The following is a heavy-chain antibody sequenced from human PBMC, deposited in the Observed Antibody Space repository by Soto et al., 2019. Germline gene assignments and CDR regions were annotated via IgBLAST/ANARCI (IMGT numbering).Heavy chain of an antibody. J-gene: IGHJ4*02. CDR2: IYYSGST. V-gene: IGHV4-31*03. CDR3: ARCTSYYYDSSGYQTKTFDY. Sequence: SETLSLTCTVSGGSISSGGYYWSWIRQHPGKGLEWIGYIYYSGSTYYNPSLKSRVTISVDTSKNQFSLKLSSVTAADTAVYYCARCTSYYYDSSGYQTKTFDYWGQGTLVTVSS. D-gene: IGHD3-22*01. CDR1: GGSISSGGYY.